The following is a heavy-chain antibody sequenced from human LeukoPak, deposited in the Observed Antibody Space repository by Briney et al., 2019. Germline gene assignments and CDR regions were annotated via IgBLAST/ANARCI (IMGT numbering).Heavy chain of an antibody. V-gene: IGHV4-38-2*02. J-gene: IGHJ4*02. CDR3: ARDPER. CDR2: IYHSGST. CDR1: GGSISSYY. Sequence: PSETLSLTCTVSGGSISSYYWSWIRQPPGEGLEWIGSIYHSGSTYYNPSLKSRVTISVDTSKNQFSLKLSSVTAADTAVYYCARDPERWGQGTLVTVSS.